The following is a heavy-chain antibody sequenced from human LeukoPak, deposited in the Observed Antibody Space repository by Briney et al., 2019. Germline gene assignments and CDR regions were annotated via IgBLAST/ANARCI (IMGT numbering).Heavy chain of an antibody. D-gene: IGHD6-13*01. V-gene: IGHV4-59*01. CDR3: ARGIRYGNDF. Sequence: SSETLSLTCNVSGGSIINYYWTWVRQPPGKGLEWIGYIYDYGITNYNPSLKSRVTISVDTSKNQFSLSLTSVTAADTAVYYCARGIRYGNDFWGQGTLVTVS. CDR1: GGSIINYY. CDR2: IYDYGIT. J-gene: IGHJ4*02.